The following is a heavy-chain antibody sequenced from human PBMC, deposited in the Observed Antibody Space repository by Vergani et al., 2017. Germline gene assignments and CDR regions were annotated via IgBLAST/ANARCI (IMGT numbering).Heavy chain of an antibody. J-gene: IGHJ6*02. V-gene: IGHV5-51*01. D-gene: IGHD6-19*01. CDR3: ARRSEWLGRGLGSYYYGMDV. CDR2: IYPGDSDT. Sequence: EVQLVQSGAEVKKPGESLKISCKGSGYSFTSYWIGWVRQMPGKGLEWMGIIYPGDSDTRYSPSFQGQVTISADKSISTAYLQWSSLKASDTAMYYCARRSEWLGRGLGSYYYGMDVWGQGTTVTVSS. CDR1: GYSFTSYW.